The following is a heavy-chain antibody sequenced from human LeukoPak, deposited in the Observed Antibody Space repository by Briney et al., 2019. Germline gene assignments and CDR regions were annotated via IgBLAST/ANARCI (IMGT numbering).Heavy chain of an antibody. CDR3: AREPKVGYDSSGYSIDY. CDR1: GGSISSGSYY. J-gene: IGHJ4*02. Sequence: PSQTLSLTCTVSGGSISSGSYYWSWIRQPAGKGLEWIGRIYTSGSTNYNPSLKSRVTISVDTSKNQFSLKLSSVTAADTAVYYCAREPKVGYDSSGYSIDYWGQGTLVTVSS. D-gene: IGHD3-22*01. CDR2: IYTSGST. V-gene: IGHV4-61*02.